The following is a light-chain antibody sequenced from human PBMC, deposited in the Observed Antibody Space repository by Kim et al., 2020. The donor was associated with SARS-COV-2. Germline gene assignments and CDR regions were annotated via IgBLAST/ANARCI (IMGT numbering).Light chain of an antibody. CDR2: GDI. V-gene: IGLV1-40*01. CDR3: QSYDNSLSGYV. CDR1: SSNIGAGYE. J-gene: IGLJ1*01. Sequence: QRVTTPCTGISSNIGAGYELHWYQQLPGTAPKPLIYGDINRPSGVPDRFSGSKSGTSASLAITGLQTEDEADYYGQSYDNSLSGYVFGTGTKVTVL.